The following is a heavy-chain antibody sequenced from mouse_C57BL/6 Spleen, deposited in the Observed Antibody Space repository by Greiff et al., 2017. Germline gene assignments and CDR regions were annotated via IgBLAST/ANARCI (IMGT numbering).Heavy chain of an antibody. CDR1: GYTFTSYW. J-gene: IGHJ2*01. CDR3: ARSRYSNSPYYFDY. CDR2: IYPGSGST. Sequence: QVHVKQPGAELVKPGASVKMSCKASGYTFTSYWITWVKQRPGQGLEWIGDIYPGSGSTNYNEKFKSKATLTVDTSSSTAYMQLSSLTSEDSAVYYCARSRYSNSPYYFDYWGQGTTLTVSS. V-gene: IGHV1-55*01. D-gene: IGHD2-5*01.